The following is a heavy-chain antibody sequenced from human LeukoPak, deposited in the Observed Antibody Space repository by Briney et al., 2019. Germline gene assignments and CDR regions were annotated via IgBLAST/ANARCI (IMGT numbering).Heavy chain of an antibody. J-gene: IGHJ4*02. Sequence: GGSLRLSCAASGFTFSSYSMNWVRQAPGKGLEWVSSISSSSSYIYYADSVKGRFTISRDNSKNTLYLQMNSLRAEDTAVYYCAKGRFYSSGWHDYWGQGTLVTVSS. CDR3: AKGRFYSSGWHDY. CDR1: GFTFSSYS. CDR2: ISSSSSYI. D-gene: IGHD6-19*01. V-gene: IGHV3-21*04.